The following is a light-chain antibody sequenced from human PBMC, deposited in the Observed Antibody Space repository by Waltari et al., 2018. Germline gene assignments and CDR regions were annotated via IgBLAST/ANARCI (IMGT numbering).Light chain of an antibody. J-gene: IGKJ1*01. CDR2: GAS. CDR1: QSFTRA. Sequence: EIVWTQSPATLSLSPGESATLSCRTSQSFTRALAWYQQKPGQAPRLLIYGASNRAPGIPDRFSGSGSGTDFSLTISSLEPEDFAVYYCQHYLRLPVTFGEGTKVEVK. CDR3: QHYLRLPVT. V-gene: IGKV3-20*01.